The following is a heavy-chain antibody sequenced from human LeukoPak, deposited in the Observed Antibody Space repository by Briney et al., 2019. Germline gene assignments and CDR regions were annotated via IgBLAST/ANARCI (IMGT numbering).Heavy chain of an antibody. V-gene: IGHV3-48*04. CDR3: ARPTYSSSRYFEL. Sequence: GGPLRLSCTASEFTFSNYNMNWVCQAPGKGLEWVSYISSSGSTMYYADSVKGRFTISRDNAKNSLYLQMNDLRAEDTAVYYCARPTYSSSRYFELWGRGALCTVSS. CDR2: ISSSGSTM. J-gene: IGHJ2*01. D-gene: IGHD6-6*01. CDR1: EFTFSNYN.